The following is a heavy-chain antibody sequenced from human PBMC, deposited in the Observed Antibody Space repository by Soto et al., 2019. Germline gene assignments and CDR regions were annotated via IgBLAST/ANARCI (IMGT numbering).Heavy chain of an antibody. CDR1: GFTFSNAW. D-gene: IGHD6-6*01. J-gene: IGHJ4*02. CDR3: TTGSTSTKNY. V-gene: IGHV3-15*01. CDR2: IKSKTDGGTT. Sequence: LRLSCAASGFTFSNAWLSWVRQAPGKGLEWVGRIKSKTDGGTTDYTAPVKGRFTISRDDSKNTLYLQMNSLKIEDTAVYYCTTGSTSTKNYWGQGTLVTVSS.